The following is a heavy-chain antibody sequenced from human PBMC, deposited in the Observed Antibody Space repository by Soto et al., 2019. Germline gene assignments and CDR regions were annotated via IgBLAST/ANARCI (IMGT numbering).Heavy chain of an antibody. CDR1: GGTFSSYA. CDR3: ARVDQIGNI. Sequence: ASVKVSFKACGGTFSSYAISWVRQAPGQGLEWMGGIIPIFGTANYAQKFQGRVTITADKSTSTAYMELSSLRSEDTAVYYCARVDQIGNIWGQGTMVTVSS. V-gene: IGHV1-69*06. CDR2: IIPIFGTA. D-gene: IGHD1-26*01. J-gene: IGHJ3*02.